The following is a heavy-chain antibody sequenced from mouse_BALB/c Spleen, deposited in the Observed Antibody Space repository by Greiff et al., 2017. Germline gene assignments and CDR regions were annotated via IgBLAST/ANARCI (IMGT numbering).Heavy chain of an antibody. CDR1: GFTFSSFG. CDR2: ISSGSSTI. V-gene: IGHV5-17*02. Sequence: EVKLMESGGGLVQPGGSRKLSCAASGFTFSSFGMHWVRQAPEKGLEWVAYISSGSSTIYYADTVKGRFTISRDNPKNTLFLQMTSLRSEDTAMYYCARLCYYGSSYDAMDYWGQGTSVTVSS. D-gene: IGHD1-1*01. CDR3: ARLCYYGSSYDAMDY. J-gene: IGHJ4*01.